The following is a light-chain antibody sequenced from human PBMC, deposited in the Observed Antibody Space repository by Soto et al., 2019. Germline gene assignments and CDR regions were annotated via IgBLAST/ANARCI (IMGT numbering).Light chain of an antibody. V-gene: IGKV3D-7*01. Sequence: IVFTQSPSTPSLSPGEKATLSCRASQSVSSSYLAWYQQKPGQAPRLLISGASTRATGIPARFSGSGSGTEFTLTISSLQSEDFAVYYCQQYYDYPPLIFGGGTKVDIK. CDR1: QSVSSSY. CDR3: QQYYDYPPLI. J-gene: IGKJ4*01. CDR2: GAS.